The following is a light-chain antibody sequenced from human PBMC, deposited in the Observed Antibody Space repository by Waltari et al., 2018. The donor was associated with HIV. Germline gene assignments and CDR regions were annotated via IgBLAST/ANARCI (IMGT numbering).Light chain of an antibody. Sequence: SSELTQPPSVSVSPGQTARITCSGDALPNQFTYWYQEKSGPAPVLIIYKETERPSGVPERFSASTSGTIVTVTIGEVQAEDEADYYCQSADNSETNPVVFGGGTKLTVL. CDR1: ALPNQF. CDR2: KET. V-gene: IGLV3-25*03. CDR3: QSADNSETNPVV. J-gene: IGLJ2*01.